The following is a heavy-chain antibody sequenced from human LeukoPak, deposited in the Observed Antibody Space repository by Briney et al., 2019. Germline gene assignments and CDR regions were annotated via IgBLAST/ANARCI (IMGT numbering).Heavy chain of an antibody. V-gene: IGHV4-34*01. CDR3: ARASPPFNYPLFFHYYYMDV. Sequence: SETLSLTCAVYGGSFSGYYWSWIRQPPGKGLEWIGEINHSGSTNYNPSLKSRVTISVDTSKNQFSLKLSSVTAADTAVYCCARASPPFNYPLFFHYYYMDVWGKGTTVTVSS. CDR2: INHSGST. CDR1: GGSFSGYY. J-gene: IGHJ6*03. D-gene: IGHD4-11*01.